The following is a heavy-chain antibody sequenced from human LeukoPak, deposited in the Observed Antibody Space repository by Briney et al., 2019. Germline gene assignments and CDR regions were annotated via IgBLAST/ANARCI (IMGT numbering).Heavy chain of an antibody. D-gene: IGHD3-10*01. CDR2: ISYDGSNK. V-gene: IGHV3-30*03. J-gene: IGHJ4*02. CDR1: GFTFSSYG. Sequence: PGRSLRLSCAASGFTFSSYGMHWVRQAPGKGLEWVAVISYDGSNKYYADSVKGRFTISRDNSKNTLYLQMNSLRAEDTAVYYCARDPIAGELDYWGQGTLVTVSS. CDR3: ARDPIAGELDY.